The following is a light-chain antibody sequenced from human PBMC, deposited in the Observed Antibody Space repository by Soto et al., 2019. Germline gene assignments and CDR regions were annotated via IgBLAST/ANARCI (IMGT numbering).Light chain of an antibody. CDR1: QSISIW. CDR2: KAS. J-gene: IGKJ1*01. Sequence: DIPMTQSPSTLSASVGDRVTITCRASQSISIWLAWYQQKPGRAPNLLIYKASSLESGVPSRFSGSGSGTEFTLTINSLQPDDFATYYCQQYHSSLWTFGQGTKVEMK. CDR3: QQYHSSLWT. V-gene: IGKV1-5*03.